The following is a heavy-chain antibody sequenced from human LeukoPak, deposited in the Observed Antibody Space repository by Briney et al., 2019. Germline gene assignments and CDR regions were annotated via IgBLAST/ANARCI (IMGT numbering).Heavy chain of an antibody. Sequence: PGGSLRLSCAASGFTFSSYAMHWVRQAPGKGLEYVSAISSNGGSTYYANSVKGRFTISRDNSKNTLYLQMGSLRAEDMAVYYCARAGGYCSSTSCYTWFDSWGQGTLVTVFS. CDR3: ARAGGYCSSTSCYTWFDS. D-gene: IGHD2-2*02. V-gene: IGHV3-64*01. CDR2: ISSNGGST. J-gene: IGHJ5*01. CDR1: GFTFSSYA.